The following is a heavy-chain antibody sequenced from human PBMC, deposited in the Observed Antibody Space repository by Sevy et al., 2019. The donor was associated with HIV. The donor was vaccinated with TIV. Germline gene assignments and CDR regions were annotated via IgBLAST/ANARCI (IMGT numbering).Heavy chain of an antibody. CDR2: INEDGTKD. J-gene: IGHJ4*02. V-gene: IGHV3-7*01. Sequence: GGSLRLSCAASASGINFSGYWMSWVRQVPGKGLEWVANINEDGTKDYYVGSVKGRLTISRDNAKKSLYLQMNTVRVEDTAVYYCARDNAGYDFWGQGTLVTVSS. CDR3: ARDNAGYDF. D-gene: IGHD5-12*01. CDR1: GINFSGYW.